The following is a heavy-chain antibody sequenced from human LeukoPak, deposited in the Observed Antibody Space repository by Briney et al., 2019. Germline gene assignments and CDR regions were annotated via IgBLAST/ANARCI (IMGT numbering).Heavy chain of an antibody. Sequence: SETLSLTCTVSGGSISSYYWSWIRQPPGKGLEWIGYIYYSGSTNYNPSLKSRVTISVDTSKNHFSLKLGSVTAADTAVYYCARSYRNWFDPWGQGTLVTVSS. J-gene: IGHJ5*02. V-gene: IGHV4-59*08. CDR2: IYYSGST. D-gene: IGHD1-26*01. CDR1: GGSISSYY. CDR3: ARSYRNWFDP.